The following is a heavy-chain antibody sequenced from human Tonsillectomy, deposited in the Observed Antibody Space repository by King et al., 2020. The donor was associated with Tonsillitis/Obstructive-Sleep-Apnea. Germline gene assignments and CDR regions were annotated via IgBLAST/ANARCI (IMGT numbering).Heavy chain of an antibody. J-gene: IGHJ5*02. CDR2: IIPIFGTA. Sequence: VQLVQSGAEVKKPGSSVKVSCKASGGTFSSYAISWVRQAPGQGLEWMGGIIPIFGTANYAQKVQGRVTITAGESTRTAYLELSSLRSEDTAVYYCARSAGTRKWGNTVTTYWFDPWGQGTLVTVSS. D-gene: IGHD4-11*01. CDR3: ARSAGTRKWGNTVTTYWFDP. V-gene: IGHV1-69*01. CDR1: GGTFSSYA.